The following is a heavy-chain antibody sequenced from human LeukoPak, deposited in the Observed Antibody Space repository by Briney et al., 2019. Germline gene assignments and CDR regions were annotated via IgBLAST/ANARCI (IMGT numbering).Heavy chain of an antibody. CDR1: GFTFSSYA. V-gene: IGHV3-64*01. D-gene: IGHD1-26*01. J-gene: IGHJ4*02. CDR2: ISSNGGST. Sequence: PGGSLRLSCAASGFTFSSYAMHWVRQAPGKGLEYVSAISSNGGSTYYATSVKGRFTISRDNSKNTLYLQMGSLRAEDMAVYYCARAHYSGSCPTPFDYWGQGTLVTVSS. CDR3: ARAHYSGSCPTPFDY.